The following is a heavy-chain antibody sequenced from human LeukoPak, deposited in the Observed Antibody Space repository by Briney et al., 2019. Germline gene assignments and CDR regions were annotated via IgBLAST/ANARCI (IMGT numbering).Heavy chain of an antibody. V-gene: IGHV1-69*05. J-gene: IGHJ4*02. Sequence: ASVKVSCKASGGTFSSYAISWLRQAPGQGLEWMGRIIPIFGTANYAQKFQGRVTITTDESTSTAYMELSSLRSEDTAVYYCAVPRDGYNNDYWGQGTLVTVSS. CDR1: GGTFSSYA. CDR2: IIPIFGTA. CDR3: AVPRDGYNNDY. D-gene: IGHD5-24*01.